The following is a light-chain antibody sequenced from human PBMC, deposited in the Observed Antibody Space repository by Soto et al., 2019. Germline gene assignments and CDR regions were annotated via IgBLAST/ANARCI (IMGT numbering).Light chain of an antibody. Sequence: QSVLTQPASVSESPGQSITLSCSGTSDDVGGYDYVSWYQQHPGKAPKLIISEVSNRPSGVSNRFSGSKSGNTASLTISGLQTEDEADYFCSSYTIHSTYVFGSGTKLTVL. V-gene: IGLV2-14*03. CDR3: SSYTIHSTYV. CDR1: SDDVGGYDY. CDR2: EVS. J-gene: IGLJ1*01.